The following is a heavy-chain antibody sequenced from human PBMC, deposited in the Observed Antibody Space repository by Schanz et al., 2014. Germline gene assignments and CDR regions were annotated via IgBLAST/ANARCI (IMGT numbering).Heavy chain of an antibody. Sequence: VQLVESGGGVVQPGRSLRLSCAASGFIFSSYGLHWVRQAPGKGLEWVSSISSSSSYIYYADSVKGRFTISRDNAKNSLYLHMNTLRSEDAAVYYGAKDATHSDIVLVPTAIDYWGQGALVTVSS. CDR3: AKDATHSDIVLVPTAIDY. D-gene: IGHD2-2*01. J-gene: IGHJ4*02. CDR1: GFIFSSYG. CDR2: ISSSSSYI. V-gene: IGHV3-21*01.